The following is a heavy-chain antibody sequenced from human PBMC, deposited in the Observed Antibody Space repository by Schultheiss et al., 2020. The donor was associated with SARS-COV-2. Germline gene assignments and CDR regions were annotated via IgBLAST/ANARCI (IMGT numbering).Heavy chain of an antibody. J-gene: IGHJ4*02. V-gene: IGHV3-53*04. CDR3: ARGVITGRGY. Sequence: GESLKISCAASGFTVSSNYMTWVRQAPGKGLEWVSVIYSDGKTYYADSVKGRFIISRHNSKNMVYLQMNSLRTEDSAVYYCARGVITGRGYWGQGTLVTVSS. CDR1: GFTVSSNY. D-gene: IGHD1-20*01. CDR2: IYSDGKT.